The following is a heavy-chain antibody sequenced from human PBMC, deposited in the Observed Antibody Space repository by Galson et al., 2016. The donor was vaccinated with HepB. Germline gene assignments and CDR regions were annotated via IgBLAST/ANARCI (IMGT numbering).Heavy chain of an antibody. D-gene: IGHD3-10*01. V-gene: IGHV3-30*03. CDR2: ISYDGGNK. J-gene: IGHJ1*01. CDR1: GFTFISYG. Sequence: SLRLSCAASGFTFISYGMHWVRQAPGKGLEWVAVISYDGGNKYYADFVKGRFTISRDNSKNTLYLQVNSLRTEDTAVYYCAAGSPVFQYWGQGTLATVSS. CDR3: AAGSPVFQY.